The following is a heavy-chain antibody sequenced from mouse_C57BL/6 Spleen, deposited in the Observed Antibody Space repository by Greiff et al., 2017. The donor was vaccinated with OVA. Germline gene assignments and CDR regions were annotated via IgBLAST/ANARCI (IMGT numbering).Heavy chain of an antibody. D-gene: IGHD1-1*01. J-gene: IGHJ1*03. Sequence: QVQLKQSGPGLVQPSQSLSITCTVSGFSLTSYGVHWVRQSPGKGLEWLGVIWSGGSTDYNAAFISRLSISKDNSKSQVFFKMNSLQADDTAIYYCARNLITTVVAPDFDVWGTGTTVTVSS. CDR1: GFSLTSYG. V-gene: IGHV2-2*01. CDR2: IWSGGST. CDR3: ARNLITTVVAPDFDV.